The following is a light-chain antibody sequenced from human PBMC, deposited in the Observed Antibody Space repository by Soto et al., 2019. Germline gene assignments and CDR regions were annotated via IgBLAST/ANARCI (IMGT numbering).Light chain of an antibody. V-gene: IGLV1-44*01. CDR1: SSNIGANS. CDR3: AAWDDSLKGYWV. Sequence: QSVLTQPPSASGTPGQRVTISCSGSSSNIGANSVNWYQQLPGTAPRLLIYGNSHRPSGVPDRFSGYKSGTSASLAISGLQSEDEADYYCAAWDDSLKGYWVFGGGTKVTVL. CDR2: GNS. J-gene: IGLJ3*02.